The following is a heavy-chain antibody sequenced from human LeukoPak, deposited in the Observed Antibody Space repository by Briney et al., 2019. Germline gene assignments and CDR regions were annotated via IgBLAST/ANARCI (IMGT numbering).Heavy chain of an antibody. CDR2: IYPGDSDT. J-gene: IGHJ4*02. CDR3: ARPRGGGLGSYYSLDY. D-gene: IGHD3-10*01. CDR1: GYSFTSYW. Sequence: GESLKISCKGSGYSFTSYWIGWVRQMPGKGLEWMGIIYPGDSDTRYSPSFQGQVTISADESISTAYLQWSSLKASDTAMYYCARPRGGGLGSYYSLDYWGQGTLVTVSS. V-gene: IGHV5-51*01.